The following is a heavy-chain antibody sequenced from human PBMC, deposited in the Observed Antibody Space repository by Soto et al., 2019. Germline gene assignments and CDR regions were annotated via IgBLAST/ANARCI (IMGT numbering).Heavy chain of an antibody. CDR2: ISSSSSTI. J-gene: IGHJ4*02. V-gene: IGHV3-48*02. CDR1: GFTFSSYS. D-gene: IGHD2-2*01. Sequence: GGCLGLSCAASGFTFSSYSMNWVRQALGKGLEWVSYISSSSSTIYYADSVKGRFTISRDNAKNSLYLQMNSLRDEDTAVYYCARAAAGIENYYFDYWGQGTLVPVSS. CDR3: ARAAAGIENYYFDY.